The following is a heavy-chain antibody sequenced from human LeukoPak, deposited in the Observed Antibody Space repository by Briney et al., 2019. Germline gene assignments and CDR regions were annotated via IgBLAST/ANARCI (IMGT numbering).Heavy chain of an antibody. CDR2: FDPEDGET. Sequence: GASVKVSCKVSGYTLTELSMHWVRQAPGKGLEWMGGFDPEDGETIYAQKFQGRVTMTEDASTDTAYMELSSLRSEDTAVYYCATPRSGSYSPPFDYWGQGTLVTVPS. D-gene: IGHD1-26*01. CDR1: GYTLTELS. V-gene: IGHV1-24*01. CDR3: ATPRSGSYSPPFDY. J-gene: IGHJ4*02.